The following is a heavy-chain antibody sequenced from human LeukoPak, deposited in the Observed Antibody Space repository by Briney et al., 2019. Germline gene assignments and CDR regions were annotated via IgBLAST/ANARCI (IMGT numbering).Heavy chain of an antibody. D-gene: IGHD6-13*01. J-gene: IGHJ5*02. CDR1: GYTFTSYD. CDR3: ARRAVIAAAGPNWFDP. CDR2: MNPNSGNT. Sequence: ASVKVSCKASGYTFTSYDINWVRQATGQGLEWMGWMNPNSGNTGYAQKFQGRVTMTRNTSISTAYMELSSLRSADTAVYYCARRAVIAAAGPNWFDPWGQGTLVTVSS. V-gene: IGHV1-8*01.